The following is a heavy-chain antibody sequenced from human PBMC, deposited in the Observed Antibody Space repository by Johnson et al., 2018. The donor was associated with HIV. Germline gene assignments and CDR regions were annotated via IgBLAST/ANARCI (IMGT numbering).Heavy chain of an antibody. CDR1: GFTFSSYA. V-gene: IGHV3-30*04. Sequence: QVQLVESGGGVVQPGRSLRLSCAASGFTFSSYAMHWVRQAPGKGLEWVAVISYDGSNKYYADSVKGRFTISRDNSKNTLYLQMNSLRAEDTAVYYCVRDRRYYGSDERAGAFDIWGQGTMVTVSS. D-gene: IGHD3-10*01. J-gene: IGHJ3*02. CDR3: VRDRRYYGSDERAGAFDI. CDR2: ISYDGSNK.